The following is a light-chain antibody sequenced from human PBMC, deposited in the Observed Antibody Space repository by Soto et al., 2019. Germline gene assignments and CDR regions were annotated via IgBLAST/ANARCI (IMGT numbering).Light chain of an antibody. CDR2: DVS. V-gene: IGLV2-14*03. J-gene: IGLJ2*01. CDR3: SSFSSNTTTIL. CDR1: SSDVGAYNY. Sequence: QSALTQPASVSGSPGQSITISCTGTSSDVGAYNYVSWYQRLPGEAPKLMIHDVSNRPSGVSDRFSGSKSGNTASLTISGLQSEDEADYYCSSFSSNTTTILFGGGTKLTVL.